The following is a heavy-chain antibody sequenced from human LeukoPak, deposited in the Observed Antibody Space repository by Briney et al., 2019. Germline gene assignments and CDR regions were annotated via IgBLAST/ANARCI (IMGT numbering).Heavy chain of an antibody. CDR2: IYYSGSS. CDR1: GGSISSSSSY. D-gene: IGHD2-2*01. J-gene: IGHJ4*02. CDR3: ARDRPAATPMDY. Sequence: SETLSLTCSVSGGSISSSSSYWGWIRQPPGKGLEWIGSIYYSGSSFDNPALKSRVTISVDTSKNQFSLKLSSVTAADTAVYYCARDRPAATPMDYWGQGMLVTVSS. V-gene: IGHV4-39*02.